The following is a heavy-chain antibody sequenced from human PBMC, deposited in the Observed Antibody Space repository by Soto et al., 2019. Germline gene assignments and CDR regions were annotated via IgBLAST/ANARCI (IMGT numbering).Heavy chain of an antibody. Sequence: GESLKISCKGSGYSFTSYWIGWVRQMPGKGLEWMGIIYPGDSDTRYSPSFQGQVTISADKSISTAYLQWSSLKASDTAMYYCARGGSCSSTSCYPRWFGPWGQGTLVTVSS. CDR2: IYPGDSDT. CDR1: GYSFTSYW. CDR3: ARGGSCSSTSCYPRWFGP. D-gene: IGHD2-2*01. J-gene: IGHJ5*02. V-gene: IGHV5-51*01.